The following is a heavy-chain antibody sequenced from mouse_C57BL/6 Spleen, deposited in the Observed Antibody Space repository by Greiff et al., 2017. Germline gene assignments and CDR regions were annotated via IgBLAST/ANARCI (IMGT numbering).Heavy chain of an antibody. D-gene: IGHD1-1*01. Sequence: VQLQQPGAELVRPGTSVKLSCKASGYTFTSYWMHWVKQRPGQGLEWIGVIDPSDSYTNYNQKFKGKATLTVDTSSSTAYMQLSSLTSEDSAVYYCARKTTVVVTDYWGQGTTLTVSS. CDR3: ARKTTVVVTDY. V-gene: IGHV1-59*01. CDR1: GYTFTSYW. J-gene: IGHJ2*01. CDR2: IDPSDSYT.